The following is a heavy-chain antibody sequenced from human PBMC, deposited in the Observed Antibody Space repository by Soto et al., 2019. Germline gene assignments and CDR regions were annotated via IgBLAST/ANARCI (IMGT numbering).Heavy chain of an antibody. J-gene: IGHJ2*01. CDR2: ISPDGSTT. D-gene: IGHD4-17*01. V-gene: IGHV3-74*01. CDR1: GFTVSTYW. CDR3: AKDRVPYSDYGRYFDL. Sequence: EVQLVESGGGLVQPGGALRLSCAASGFTVSTYWMHWVRQDPGKGLMWVSRISPDGSTTTYADPVRGPFTISRDTAENTLYLQMTSLRVEDTAVYYCAKDRVPYSDYGRYFDLWGRGTLVTVSS.